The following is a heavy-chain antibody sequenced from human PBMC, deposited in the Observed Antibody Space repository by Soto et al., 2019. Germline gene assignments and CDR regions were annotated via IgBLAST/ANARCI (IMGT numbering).Heavy chain of an antibody. CDR2: TYYRSRWYN. Sequence: QVQLQQSGPGLVKPSQTLSLTCAISGDSVSSSTASWNWIRQSPSRGLEWLGRTYYRSRWYNDYAVSVKGRITINPDTSKNQFSLQLISVTPEDTAVYYCGRHPEQQLQHYWFDSWGQGTLVTVSS. V-gene: IGHV6-1*01. J-gene: IGHJ5*01. CDR1: GDSVSSSTAS. CDR3: GRHPEQQLQHYWFDS. D-gene: IGHD1-1*01.